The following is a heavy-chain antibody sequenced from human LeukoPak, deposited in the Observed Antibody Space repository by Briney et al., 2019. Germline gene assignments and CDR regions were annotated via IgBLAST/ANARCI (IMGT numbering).Heavy chain of an antibody. CDR1: GFDFSTYA. V-gene: IGHV3-21*01. J-gene: IGHJ5*02. CDR3: SRDRLGGLDL. CDR2: ISTMSNYI. Sequence: PGGSLRLSCAASGFDFSTYAINWVRQAPGKGLEWVSSISTMSNYIFYGDSVKGRFTISGDNAKNSVYLQMTSLRPEDTAVYYCSRDRLGGLDLWGQGTLVTVSS. D-gene: IGHD5-12*01.